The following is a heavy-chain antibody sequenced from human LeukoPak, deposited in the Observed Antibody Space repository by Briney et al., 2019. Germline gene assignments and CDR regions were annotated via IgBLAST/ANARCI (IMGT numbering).Heavy chain of an antibody. CDR2: INHSGST. J-gene: IGHJ4*02. CDR1: GGSFSGYY. V-gene: IGHV4-34*01. Sequence: SETLSLTCAVYGGSFSGYYWSWIRQPPGKGLEWIGEINHSGSTNYNPSLKSRVTISVDTSKNQFSPKLSSVTAADTAVYYCARYLWFGELRYYFDYWGQGTLATVSS. D-gene: IGHD3-10*01. CDR3: ARYLWFGELRYYFDY.